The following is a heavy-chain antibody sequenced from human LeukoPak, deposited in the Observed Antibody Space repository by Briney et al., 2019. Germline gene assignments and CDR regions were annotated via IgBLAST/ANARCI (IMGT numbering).Heavy chain of an antibody. Sequence: SETLSLTCTVSGGSISSCYWSWIRQPAGKGLGWIGRIYTSGSTNYNPSLKSRVTMSVDTSKNQFSLKLSSVTAADTAVYYCARDSVKCTNGVCYNWFDPWGQGTLVTVSS. CDR3: ARDSVKCTNGVCYNWFDP. CDR1: GGSISSCY. CDR2: IYTSGST. D-gene: IGHD2-8*01. J-gene: IGHJ5*02. V-gene: IGHV4-4*07.